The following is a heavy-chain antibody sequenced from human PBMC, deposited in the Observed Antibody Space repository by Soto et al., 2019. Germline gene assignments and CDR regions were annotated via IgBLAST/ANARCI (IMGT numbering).Heavy chain of an antibody. CDR2: INQSGTT. CDR1: GVSFRGYY. Sequence: QVQLQQWGAGQLKPSETLSLTCAVYGVSFRGYYWAWIRQSPGKGLEWIGDINQSGTTHYNPSLKSRVTISLDTSKNHFSLRLTSVTAADTATYFCASRGGRSPPSVDWGQGTLCTVSS. D-gene: IGHD2-15*01. J-gene: IGHJ4*02. CDR3: ASRGGRSPPSVD. V-gene: IGHV4-34*01.